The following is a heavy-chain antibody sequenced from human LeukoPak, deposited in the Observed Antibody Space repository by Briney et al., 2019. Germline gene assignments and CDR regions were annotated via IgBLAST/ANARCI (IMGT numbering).Heavy chain of an antibody. CDR3: ARRLRAAAGTHYYYYGMDV. CDR2: IDPSDSYT. Sequence: GESLKISCNGSGYXFTSYWISWVRLMPGKGLEWIGRIDPSDSYTNYSPSFQGHVTISADKSISTAYLQWSSLKASDTAMYYCARRLRAAAGTHYYYYGMDVWGQGTTVTVSS. V-gene: IGHV5-10-1*01. D-gene: IGHD6-13*01. CDR1: GYXFTSYW. J-gene: IGHJ6*02.